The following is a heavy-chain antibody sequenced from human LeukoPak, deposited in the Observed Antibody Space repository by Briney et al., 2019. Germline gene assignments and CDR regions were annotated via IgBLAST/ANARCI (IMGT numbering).Heavy chain of an antibody. Sequence: ASVKVSCKASGYTSTGYYMHWVRQAPGQGREWMGWINPNSGGTNYAQKFQGRVTMTRDTSTSTAYMELRSLRSDDTAVYYCARTYYYDSSGYPFDYWGQGTLVTVSS. J-gene: IGHJ4*02. V-gene: IGHV1-2*02. CDR3: ARTYYYDSSGYPFDY. CDR1: GYTSTGYY. D-gene: IGHD3-22*01. CDR2: INPNSGGT.